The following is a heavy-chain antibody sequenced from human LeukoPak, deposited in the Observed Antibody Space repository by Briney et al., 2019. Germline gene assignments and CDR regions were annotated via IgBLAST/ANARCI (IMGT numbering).Heavy chain of an antibody. CDR1: GYTFTNYA. Sequence: ASVKVSCKTSGYTFTNYAMNWVRQAPGQGLEWMGWINTNTGNPTYAQGFTGRFVFSLDTSVGTAYLQISSLKAEDTAVYYCARVRENQIAFSDAFDIWGQGAKVTVSS. CDR2: INTNTGNP. V-gene: IGHV7-4-1*02. D-gene: IGHD2/OR15-2a*01. CDR3: ARVRENQIAFSDAFDI. J-gene: IGHJ3*02.